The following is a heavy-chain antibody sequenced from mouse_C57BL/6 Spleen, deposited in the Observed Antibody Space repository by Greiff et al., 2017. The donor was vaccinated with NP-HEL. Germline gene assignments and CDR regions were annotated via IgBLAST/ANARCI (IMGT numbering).Heavy chain of an antibody. CDR3: AREKIYYPFDY. CDR2: IYPRSGNT. Sequence: QVQLKQSGAELARPGASVKLSCKASGYTFTSYGISWVKQRTGQGLEWIGEIYPRSGNTYYNEKFKGKATLTADKSSSTAYMELRSLTSEDSAVYFCAREKIYYPFDYWGQGTTLTVSS. D-gene: IGHD1-1*01. V-gene: IGHV1-81*01. CDR1: GYTFTSYG. J-gene: IGHJ2*01.